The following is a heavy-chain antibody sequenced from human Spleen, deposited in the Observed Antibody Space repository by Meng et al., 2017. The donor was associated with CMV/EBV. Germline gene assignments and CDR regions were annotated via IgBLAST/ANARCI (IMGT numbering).Heavy chain of an antibody. V-gene: IGHV3-48*03. Sequence: GGSLRLSCAASGFIFSSYEMNWVRQAPGKGLEWVSYISHNGKSIYYGDSVKGRFTISRDNAKNSLYLKMNSLRAEDPAVYYGARDLGVLPSQTKQQLGSYYYYGIDVWGQGTTVTVSS. CDR1: GFIFSSYE. J-gene: IGHJ6*02. CDR2: ISHNGKSI. CDR3: ARDLGVLPSQTKQQLGSYYYYGIDV. D-gene: IGHD6-13*01.